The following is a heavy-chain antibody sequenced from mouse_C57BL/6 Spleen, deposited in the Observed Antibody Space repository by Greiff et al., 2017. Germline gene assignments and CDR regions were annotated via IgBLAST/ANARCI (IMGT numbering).Heavy chain of an antibody. CDR1: GYTFTDYY. V-gene: IGHV1-26*01. CDR3: ASFIYDGYYD. CDR2: INPTNGGT. J-gene: IGHJ2*01. D-gene: IGHD2-3*01. Sequence: VQLQQPGPELVKPGASVKISCKASGYTFTDYYMHWVKQSHGKSLEWIGDINPTNGGTSYNQKFKGKDTLTVDKSSSTAYMELRSLTSEDSAVYYCASFIYDGYYDWGQGTTLTVSS.